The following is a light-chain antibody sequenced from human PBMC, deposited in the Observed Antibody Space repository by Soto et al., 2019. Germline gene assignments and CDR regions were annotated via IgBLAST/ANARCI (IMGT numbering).Light chain of an antibody. CDR1: QSVSSS. CDR3: QQYHDSPLT. CDR2: TAS. Sequence: EIVMTQSPATLSVSPGERATLSCRASQSVSSSLAWYQQKPGQAPRLLIYTASTRATGIPARFSGSGSGTEFTLTISSLQSEDFAVYYCQQYHDSPLTFGQGTKVDIK. V-gene: IGKV3-15*01. J-gene: IGKJ1*01.